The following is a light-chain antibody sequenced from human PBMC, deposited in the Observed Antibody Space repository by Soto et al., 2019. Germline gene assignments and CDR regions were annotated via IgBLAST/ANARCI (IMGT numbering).Light chain of an antibody. V-gene: IGKV1-27*01. CDR3: QKYNSAPLT. CDR2: AAS. Sequence: DIQMTQSPSSLSASLGDRVTITCRASQGIGVYLAWFQQKPGNAPKLLIYAASTLQSGVPSRFSGSESGTDFTLTVSSLQPEDVATYYCQKYNSAPLTFGGGTRVEIK. J-gene: IGKJ4*01. CDR1: QGIGVY.